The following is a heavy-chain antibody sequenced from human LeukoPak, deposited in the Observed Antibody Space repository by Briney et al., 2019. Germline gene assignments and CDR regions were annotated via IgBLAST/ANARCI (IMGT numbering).Heavy chain of an antibody. D-gene: IGHD3-16*02. CDR2: ISGIGGGT. CDR1: GFAFSSYA. CDR3: AKLYYDYIWGSYRYSFFDS. V-gene: IGHV3-23*01. J-gene: IGHJ4*02. Sequence: GGSLRLSCAASGFAFSSYAMSWVRQAPGKGLEWGSGISGIGGGTYYADSVKGRFTISRDNSKNTLYLQMKSLRAEDTALYYCAKLYYDYIWGSYRYSFFDSWGQGTLATVSS.